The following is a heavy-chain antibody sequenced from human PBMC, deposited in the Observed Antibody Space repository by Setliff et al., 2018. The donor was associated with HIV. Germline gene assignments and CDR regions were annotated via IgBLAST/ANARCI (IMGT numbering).Heavy chain of an antibody. V-gene: IGHV1-2*04. D-gene: IGHD4-17*01. J-gene: IGHJ3*01. CDR3: ARGQASNDYGVSF. CDR2: INSATGGT. Sequence: GASVKVSCRASGYTFTDNYIHWVRQAPGQGLEWMAWINSATGGTNYAQNFQGWVTVTRDTSINTVYMELSSLKSDDTAVYYCARGQASNDYGVSFWGQGTMVTVS. CDR1: GYTFTDNY.